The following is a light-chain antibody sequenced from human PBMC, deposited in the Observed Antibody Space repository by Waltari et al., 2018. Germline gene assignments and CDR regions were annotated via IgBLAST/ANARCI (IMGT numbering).Light chain of an antibody. CDR2: KAS. CDR1: QSISSW. V-gene: IGKV1-5*03. J-gene: IGKJ1*01. Sequence: DIQMTQSPSTLSASVGDRVTITCRASQSISSWLAWYQQKPGKAPKLLSYKASSLESGVPSRFSGSGSGTEFTLTISSLQPDDFATYYCQQYNSYPGTFGQGTKVEIK. CDR3: QQYNSYPGT.